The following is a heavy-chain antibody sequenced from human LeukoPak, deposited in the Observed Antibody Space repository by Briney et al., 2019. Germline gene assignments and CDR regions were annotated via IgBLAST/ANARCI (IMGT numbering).Heavy chain of an antibody. V-gene: IGHV5-10-1*01. Sequence: PGESLKISCKGSGYSFTSYWISWVRQMPGKGLEWMGRIDPSDSYTNYSPSFQGHVTISADKSISTAHLQWSSLKASDTAMYYCARGGHEYSSSSPFDYWGQGTLVTVSS. CDR3: ARGGHEYSSSSPFDY. CDR1: GYSFTSYW. D-gene: IGHD6-6*01. J-gene: IGHJ4*02. CDR2: IDPSDSYT.